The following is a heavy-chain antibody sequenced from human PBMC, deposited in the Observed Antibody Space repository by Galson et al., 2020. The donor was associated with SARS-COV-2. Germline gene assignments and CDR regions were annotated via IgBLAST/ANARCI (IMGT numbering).Heavy chain of an antibody. D-gene: IGHD6-13*01. Sequence: GGSLRLSCSASGFTFSDFAMHWVRQAPGKGLEYVSAISSNGGTSFYADSVNGRFTMSRDNAKNTFYLQMTGLRVEDTAFYYCLSFSSTRDNYRGQGTLVPGTS. CDR1: GFTFSDFA. V-gene: IGHV3-64D*09. J-gene: IGHJ4*02. CDR3: LSFSSTRDNY. CDR2: ISSNGGTS.